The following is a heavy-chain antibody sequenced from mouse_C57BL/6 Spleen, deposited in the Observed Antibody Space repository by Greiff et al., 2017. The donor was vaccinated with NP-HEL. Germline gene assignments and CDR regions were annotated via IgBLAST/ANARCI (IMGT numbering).Heavy chain of an antibody. Sequence: QVQLKQSGAELARPGASVKLSCKASGYTFTSYGISWVKQRTGQGLEWIGEIYPRSGNTYYNEKFKGKATLTADKSSSTAYMELRSLTSEDSAVYFCARSLITTVVDYWYFDVWGTGTTVTVSS. CDR1: GYTFTSYG. CDR3: ARSLITTVVDYWYFDV. CDR2: IYPRSGNT. D-gene: IGHD1-1*01. V-gene: IGHV1-81*01. J-gene: IGHJ1*03.